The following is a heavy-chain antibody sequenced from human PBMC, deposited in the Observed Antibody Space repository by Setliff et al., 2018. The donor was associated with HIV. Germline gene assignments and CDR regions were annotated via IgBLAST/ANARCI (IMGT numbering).Heavy chain of an antibody. J-gene: IGHJ3*02. V-gene: IGHV3-9*03. D-gene: IGHD5-18*01. CDR3: ARDDSNGNTDAFDI. Sequence: LRLSCAASGFTFDDYAMHWVRQAPGKGLEWVSGITWNSGSIAYADSVKGRFTISRDNAKNSLYLQMNSLRAEDMALYYCARDDSNGNTDAFDIWGQGTTVTVSS. CDR2: ITWNSGSI. CDR1: GFTFDDYA.